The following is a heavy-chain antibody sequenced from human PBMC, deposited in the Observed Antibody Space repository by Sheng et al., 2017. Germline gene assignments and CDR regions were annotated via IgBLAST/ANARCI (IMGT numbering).Heavy chain of an antibody. CDR1: GGSFSGYY. J-gene: IGHJ3*02. V-gene: IGHV4-34*01. Sequence: QVQLQQWGAGLLKPSETLSLTCAVYGGSFSGYYWSWIRQPPGKGLEWIGEINHSGSTNYNPSLKSRVTISVDTSKNQFSLKLSSVTAADTAVYYCAREGYCGGDCSDAFDIWGQGTMVTVSS. CDR3: AREGYCGGDCSDAFDI. CDR2: INHSGST. D-gene: IGHD2-21*02.